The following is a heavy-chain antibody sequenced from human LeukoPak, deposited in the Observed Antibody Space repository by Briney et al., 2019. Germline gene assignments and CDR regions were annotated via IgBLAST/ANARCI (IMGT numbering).Heavy chain of an antibody. J-gene: IGHJ4*02. CDR2: IYYSGST. V-gene: IGHV4-39*07. Sequence: SETLSLTCTVSGGSISSSSYYWGWIRQPPGKGLEWIGSIYYSGSTYYNPSLKSRVTISVDTSKNQFSLKLTSVTSADTALYYCSRDAFNWYSGSGSYPDYWGQGTRVIVSS. CDR1: GGSISSSSYY. D-gene: IGHD3-10*01. CDR3: SRDAFNWYSGSGSYPDY.